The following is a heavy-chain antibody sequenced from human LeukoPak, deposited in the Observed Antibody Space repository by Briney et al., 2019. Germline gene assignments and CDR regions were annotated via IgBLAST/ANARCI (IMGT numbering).Heavy chain of an antibody. CDR1: GGSFSGNY. CDR2: ISHGGST. D-gene: IGHD3-10*01. J-gene: IGHJ4*02. Sequence: PSETLSLTCAVYGGSFSGNYWSWIRQPPGKGLEWFGEISHGGSTNYNPSLKSRVTISVDTSKNQFSLKMSSVTAADTAVYYCARGRGSGSPYFDYWGQGILVTVSS. CDR3: ARGRGSGSPYFDY. V-gene: IGHV4-34*01.